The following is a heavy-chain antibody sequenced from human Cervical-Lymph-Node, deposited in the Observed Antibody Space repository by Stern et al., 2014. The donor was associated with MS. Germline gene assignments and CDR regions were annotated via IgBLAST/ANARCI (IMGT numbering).Heavy chain of an antibody. J-gene: IGHJ4*02. CDR2: IYYSGST. D-gene: IGHD3-16*01. V-gene: IGHV4-59*01. CDR1: GASISSSY. Sequence: QVQLGQSGPGLVKPSETLSLTCTVSGASISSSYWSWIRQPPRQGPEWIAYIYYSGSTNYNPSLRRPVTLSVDTSNNQSPLKLTSVTAADTAVYYCAKWGTGGYGHFDYWGQGILVTVSS. CDR3: AKWGTGGYGHFDY.